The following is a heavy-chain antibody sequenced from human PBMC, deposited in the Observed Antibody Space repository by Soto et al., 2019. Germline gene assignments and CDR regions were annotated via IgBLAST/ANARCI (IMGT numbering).Heavy chain of an antibody. Sequence: PGGSLRLSCAASGLTFHRHGMHWVRQAPGKGLEWVAVISYDGSNKYYADSVKGRFTISRDNSKNTLYLQMNSLRAEDTAVYYCAKDQHPRIVVVIQSLLGWGQGTLVTVSS. J-gene: IGHJ4*02. CDR3: AKDQHPRIVVVIQSLLG. D-gene: IGHD3-22*01. CDR1: GLTFHRHG. CDR2: ISYDGSNK. V-gene: IGHV3-30*18.